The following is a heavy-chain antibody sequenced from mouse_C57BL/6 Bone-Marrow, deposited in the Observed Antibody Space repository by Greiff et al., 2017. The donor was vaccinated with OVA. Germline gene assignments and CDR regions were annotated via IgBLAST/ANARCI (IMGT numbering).Heavy chain of an antibody. CDR1: GFSLSTFGMG. CDR3: ARMGYYGSSPCWYFDV. J-gene: IGHJ1*03. CDR2: IWWDDDK. Sequence: QVTLKVCGPGILQPSQTLSLTCSFSGFSLSTFGMGVGWIRQPSGKGLEWLAHIWWDDDKYYNPALKSRLTISKDTSKNQVFLKIANVDTADTATYYCARMGYYGSSPCWYFDVWGTGTTVTVSS. V-gene: IGHV8-8*01. D-gene: IGHD1-1*01.